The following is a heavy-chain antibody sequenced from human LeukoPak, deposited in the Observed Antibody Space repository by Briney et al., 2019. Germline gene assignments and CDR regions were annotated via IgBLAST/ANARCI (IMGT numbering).Heavy chain of an antibody. CDR3: AREWMATSERGDYYFDY. CDR2: LYSGGST. V-gene: IGHV3-53*01. D-gene: IGHD5-24*01. Sequence: PGGSLRLSCAALGITVPTNYWSWFRQAPGKGLDWGSVLYSGGSTYYADSVKGRFTISRDNSKNTLYLQMNSLRAEDTAVYYCAREWMATSERGDYYFDYWGQGTLVTVSS. J-gene: IGHJ4*02. CDR1: GITVPTNY.